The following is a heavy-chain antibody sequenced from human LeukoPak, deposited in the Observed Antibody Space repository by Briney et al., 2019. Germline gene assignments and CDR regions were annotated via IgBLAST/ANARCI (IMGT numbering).Heavy chain of an antibody. D-gene: IGHD3-10*01. CDR2: LYYSGST. Sequence: PSQTLPLTCTVSGGSISSANYYWSWIRQHPGQGLEWIGYLYYSGSTYYNPSLKSRVTISVDTSKNQFSLRLSSVTAADTAVYYCARVGGAENFHDPGIDYWGQGTLVTVSS. J-gene: IGHJ4*02. CDR1: GGSISSANYY. V-gene: IGHV4-31*03. CDR3: ARVGGAENFHDPGIDY.